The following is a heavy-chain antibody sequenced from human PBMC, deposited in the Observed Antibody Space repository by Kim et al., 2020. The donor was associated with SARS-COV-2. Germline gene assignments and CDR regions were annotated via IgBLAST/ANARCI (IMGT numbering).Heavy chain of an antibody. D-gene: IGHD6-19*01. V-gene: IGHV3-9*01. CDR3: AKDKGAGGSSGWYGAFDI. Sequence: GGSLRLSCAASGFTFDDYAMHWVRQAPGKGLEWVSGISWNSGSIGYADSVKGRFTISRDNAKNSLYLQMNSLRAEDTALYYCAKDKGAGGSSGWYGAFDIWGQGTMVTVSS. CDR2: ISWNSGSI. J-gene: IGHJ3*02. CDR1: GFTFDDYA.